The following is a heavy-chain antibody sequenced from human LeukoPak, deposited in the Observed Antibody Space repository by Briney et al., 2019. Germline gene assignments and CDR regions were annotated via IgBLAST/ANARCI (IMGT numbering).Heavy chain of an antibody. CDR1: GFTVSSNY. Sequence: GGSLRLSCAASGFTVSSNYMSWDRQAPGKGLEWVSAISGDGDSTYYADSVTGRFTISRDDSKNTLYLQMNSLRAEDTAVYYCATRAVANIIPYFDFWGQGTLVTVSS. CDR2: ISGDGDST. D-gene: IGHD6-19*01. CDR3: ATRAVANIIPYFDF. V-gene: IGHV3-23*01. J-gene: IGHJ4*02.